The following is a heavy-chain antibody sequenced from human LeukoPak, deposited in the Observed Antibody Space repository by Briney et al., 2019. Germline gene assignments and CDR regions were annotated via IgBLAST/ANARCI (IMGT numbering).Heavy chain of an antibody. CDR3: ARTPARSGWGYYFDY. V-gene: IGHV4-4*09. Sequence: SETLSLTCAVSGDSIRSDRWNWIRQIPGKGLEWIGYIYNTATTNYNHSFRTRVTMSLDTSNNQFSLRLTSVTAADTAVYYCARTPARSGWGYYFDYRGQGALVTASS. CDR2: IYNTATT. CDR1: GDSIRSDR. J-gene: IGHJ4*02. D-gene: IGHD6-19*01.